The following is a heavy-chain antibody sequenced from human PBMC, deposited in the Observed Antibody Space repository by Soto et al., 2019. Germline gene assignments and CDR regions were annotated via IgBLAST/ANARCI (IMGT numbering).Heavy chain of an antibody. CDR3: ARESSTWNQSCSRTTCALDQ. Sequence: QVQLVQSGAEVKKPGASVRVSCKSSGYTFSDYNVHWVRQAPGQGLEWLGWIFPQSGATKYTQRLQGRVTMTRDTSISAVYMELIGLRSDDTAAYYCARESSTWNQSCSRTTCALDQWGQGTLVIVSS. CDR2: IFPQSGAT. V-gene: IGHV1-2*02. J-gene: IGHJ4*02. D-gene: IGHD2-2*01. CDR1: GYTFSDYN.